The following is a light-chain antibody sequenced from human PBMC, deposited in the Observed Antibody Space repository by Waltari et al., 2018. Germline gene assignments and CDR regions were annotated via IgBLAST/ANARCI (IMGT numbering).Light chain of an antibody. V-gene: IGLV2-8*01. CDR3: SAHGGTNSYYV. J-gene: IGLJ1*01. Sequence: QSALTQPPSASGSPGQSVTISCTGTSSDVGGYNFVSWYQHRPGKLPNLIICEVNTRPSGVPDRFPGSKSGNTASLTVSGLQPEDEADYYGSAHGGTNSYYVFGTGTTVTVL. CDR1: SSDVGGYNF. CDR2: EVN.